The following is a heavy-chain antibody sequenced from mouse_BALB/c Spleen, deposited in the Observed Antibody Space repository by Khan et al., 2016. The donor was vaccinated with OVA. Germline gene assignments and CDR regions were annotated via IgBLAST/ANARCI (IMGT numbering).Heavy chain of an antibody. V-gene: IGHV1S81*02. D-gene: IGHD2-1*01. Sequence: QVRLQQSGAELVKPGASVKISCKASGYTFTSFYMYWVKQRPGQGLEWIGGINPSNGDTHFYEKFKSKATLTVDKSSTTAYMQFSSLTSEDSAVYYYARSEYGNPFAYWGQGTLVTVSA. J-gene: IGHJ3*01. CDR2: INPSNGDT. CDR1: GYTFTSFY. CDR3: ARSEYGNPFAY.